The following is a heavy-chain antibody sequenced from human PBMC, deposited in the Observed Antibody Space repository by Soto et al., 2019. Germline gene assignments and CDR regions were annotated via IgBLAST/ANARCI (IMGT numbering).Heavy chain of an antibody. CDR3: ARDLDHYDSSGPRGVDGMDV. J-gene: IGHJ6*02. CDR2: IYYSGST. V-gene: IGHV4-31*03. Sequence: SETLSLTCTVSGGSISSGGYYWSWIRQHPGKGLEWIGYIYYSGSTYYNPSLKSRVTISVDTSKNQFSLKLSSVTAADTAVYYCARDLDHYDSSGPRGVDGMDVWGQGTTVPVSS. D-gene: IGHD3-22*01. CDR1: GGSISSGGYY.